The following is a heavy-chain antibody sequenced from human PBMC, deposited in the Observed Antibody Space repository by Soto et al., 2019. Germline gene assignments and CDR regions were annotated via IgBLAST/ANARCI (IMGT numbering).Heavy chain of an antibody. Sequence: SGPTLLNPTQTLTLTCTSSGFSLITSGAGVGWIRQPPGKSLEWRARISWEDDKRYNPHLESRLTITKDTSKHQVILTLTNMDPVETAAYFRAHRYGGNYYRWDFDSCGEGNVVTVSS. V-gene: IGHV2-5*02. CDR2: ISWEDDK. D-gene: IGHD1-26*01. CDR1: GFSLITSGAG. CDR3: AHRYGGNYYRWDFDS. J-gene: IGHJ5*01.